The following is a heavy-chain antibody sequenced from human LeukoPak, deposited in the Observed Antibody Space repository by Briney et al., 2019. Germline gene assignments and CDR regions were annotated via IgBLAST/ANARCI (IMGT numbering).Heavy chain of an antibody. D-gene: IGHD3-10*01. J-gene: IGHJ4*02. V-gene: IGHV5-51*01. CDR1: GYSLTTYW. Sequence: KSGESLKISCKGSGYSLTTYWIGWVRQMPGKGLELMGIIYPGDSDTTYSPSFQGQVTISADKSISTAYLQWSSLKASDTAMYYCARHYYGSGTHDYWGQGTLVTVSS. CDR2: IYPGDSDT. CDR3: ARHYYGSGTHDY.